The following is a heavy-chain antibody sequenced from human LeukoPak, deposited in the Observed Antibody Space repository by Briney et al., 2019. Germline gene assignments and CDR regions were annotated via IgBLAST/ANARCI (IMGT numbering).Heavy chain of an antibody. CDR2: IYYTGDA. CDR3: ARVESGYYDSFDI. D-gene: IGHD3-22*01. CDR1: GGSISSGGYY. Sequence: SETLSLTCTVSGGSISSGGYYWSWIRQPPGKGLEYIGTIYYTGDAYYNPSLKGRVTISIDTSRKQFSLRLNSVTAADTAVYYCARVESGYYDSFDIWGQGTMVIVSS. V-gene: IGHV4-39*07. J-gene: IGHJ3*02.